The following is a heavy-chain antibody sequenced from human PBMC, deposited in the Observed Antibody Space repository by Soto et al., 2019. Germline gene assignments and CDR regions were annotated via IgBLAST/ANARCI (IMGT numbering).Heavy chain of an antibody. J-gene: IGHJ4*02. CDR2: ISDTGSSH. V-gene: IGHV3-30*18. CDR1: GFTFSSYG. D-gene: IGHD2-2*01. Sequence: HPVGSLRLSCVGSGFTFSSYGMHWVRQAPGKGLECVAVISDTGSSHYYAASVEGRFTISRENSKNTLSLHMDRLRVEDTAVYYCAKDRGGDCPDNSCYFGADYWGQGTPVTVSS. CDR3: AKDRGGDCPDNSCYFGADY.